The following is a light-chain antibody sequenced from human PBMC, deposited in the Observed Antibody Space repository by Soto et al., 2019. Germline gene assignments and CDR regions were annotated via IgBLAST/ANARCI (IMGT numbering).Light chain of an antibody. CDR3: QQYGSSPFT. J-gene: IGKJ3*01. CDR1: QSVSSSY. V-gene: IGKV3-20*01. Sequence: EIVLTQSTGTLSLSPGERATLSCRASQSVSSSYLAWYQQKPGQAPRLLIYGASSRATGIPDRFSGSGSGTDFTLTISRPEPEDVEVYYCQQYGSSPFTFGPGTKVD. CDR2: GAS.